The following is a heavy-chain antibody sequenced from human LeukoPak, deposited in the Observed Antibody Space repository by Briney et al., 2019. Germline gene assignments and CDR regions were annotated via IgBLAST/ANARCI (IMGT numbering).Heavy chain of an antibody. CDR2: ISGSGGST. V-gene: IGHV3-23*01. CDR1: GFTFSSYA. J-gene: IGHJ5*02. CDR3: AKGTTDNWFDP. Sequence: GGSLRLSCAASGFTFSSYAMSWVRQAPGKGLEWVSAISGSGGSTYYADSVKGRLTISRDSSKNTLYLQMNSLRAEDTAVYYCAKGTTDNWFDPWGQGTLVTVSS. D-gene: IGHD4-11*01.